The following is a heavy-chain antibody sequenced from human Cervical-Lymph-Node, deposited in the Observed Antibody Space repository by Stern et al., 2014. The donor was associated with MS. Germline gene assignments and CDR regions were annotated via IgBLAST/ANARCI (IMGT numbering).Heavy chain of an antibody. D-gene: IGHD6-13*01. Sequence: QDQLVQSGAEVKKPGSSVKVSCKSSGETFSSDAISWVRQAPGQGLEWMGGIIPMTEIANYAQKFQGRVTITADEATRTAYMDLSGLRSDDTAVYYCARGGSSWYSDFWGQGTLVTDSS. CDR2: IIPMTEIA. CDR1: GETFSSDA. CDR3: ARGGSSWYSDF. J-gene: IGHJ4*02. V-gene: IGHV1-69*12.